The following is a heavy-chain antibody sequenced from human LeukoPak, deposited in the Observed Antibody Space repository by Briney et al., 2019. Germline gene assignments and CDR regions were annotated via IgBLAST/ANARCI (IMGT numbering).Heavy chain of an antibody. J-gene: IGHJ4*02. CDR3: ARVEGP. CDR2: IKQDGSXX. Sequence: GGSLRLSCAASGFTFSSYWMGWVRQAPGKGLEWVANIKQDGSXXXXXDSVKGRFTISRDNAKNSLYLQMNSLRAEDTAVYYCARVEGPWGQGTLVTVSS. CDR1: GFTFSSYW. V-gene: IGHV3-7*03.